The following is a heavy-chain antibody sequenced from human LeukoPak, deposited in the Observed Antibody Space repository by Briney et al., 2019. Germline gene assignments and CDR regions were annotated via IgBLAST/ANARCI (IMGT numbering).Heavy chain of an antibody. CDR3: AKGYSSGYNYNWFDP. D-gene: IGHD3-22*01. J-gene: IGHJ5*02. CDR1: GFTFSSYW. CDR2: ISGSGGST. V-gene: IGHV3-23*01. Sequence: GGSLRLSCAASGFTFSSYWMSWVRQAPGKGLEWVSAISGSGGSTYYADSVKGRFTISRDNSKNTLYLQMNSLRAEDTAVYYCAKGYSSGYNYNWFDPWGQGTLVTVSS.